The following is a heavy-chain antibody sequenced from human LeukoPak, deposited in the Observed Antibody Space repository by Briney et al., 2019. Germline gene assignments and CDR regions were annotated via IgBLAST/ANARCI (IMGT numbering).Heavy chain of an antibody. Sequence: GGSLRLSCAASGFTFDDYAMHWVRQAPGKGLEWVSGLSWNSDSIGYADSVKGRFTISRDNAKNSLYLQMNSLRVEDTALYYCAKVGGSGSYYDNWFDPWGQGTLVTVSS. J-gene: IGHJ5*02. V-gene: IGHV3-9*01. CDR2: LSWNSDSI. CDR1: GFTFDDYA. CDR3: AKVGGSGSYYDNWFDP. D-gene: IGHD1-26*01.